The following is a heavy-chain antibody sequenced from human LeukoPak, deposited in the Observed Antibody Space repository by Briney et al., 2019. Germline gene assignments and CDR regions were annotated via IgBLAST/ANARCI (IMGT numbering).Heavy chain of an antibody. CDR2: INPSGRST. CDR3: ARDLRDLYYLDD. Sequence: ASVTVTCKASAYTFTTYYIHWVRQAPGQGLEWMGIINPSGRSTPYAQKFQGRVTLSRDTTTSSVYRDLSSLRSEDTAVYDRARDLRDLYYLDDWNQGTLVTVSS. D-gene: IGHD2-21*01. V-gene: IGHV1-46*03. J-gene: IGHJ4*02. CDR1: AYTFTTYY.